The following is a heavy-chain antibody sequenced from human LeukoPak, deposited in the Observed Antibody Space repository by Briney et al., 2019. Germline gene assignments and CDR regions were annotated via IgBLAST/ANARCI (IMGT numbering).Heavy chain of an antibody. V-gene: IGHV4-39*01. Sequence: SETLSLTCTVSGGSISSSSYYWGWIRQPPGKGLEWIGSIYYSGSTYYNPSLKSRVTISVDTSKNQFSLKLSSVTAADTAVYYCARQNFEYSSSWLGYWGQGTLVTVSS. CDR1: GGSISSSSYY. D-gene: IGHD6-6*01. J-gene: IGHJ4*02. CDR3: ARQNFEYSSSWLGY. CDR2: IYYSGST.